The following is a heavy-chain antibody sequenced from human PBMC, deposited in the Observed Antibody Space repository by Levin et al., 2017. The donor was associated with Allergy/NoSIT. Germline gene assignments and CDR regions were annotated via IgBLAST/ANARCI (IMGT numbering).Heavy chain of an antibody. CDR2: IYYSGST. V-gene: IGHV4-39*01. CDR1: GGSISSSSYY. J-gene: IGHJ5*02. D-gene: IGHD6-19*01. CDR3: ARHSPELQWLDFFDP. Sequence: NASETLSLTCTVSGGSISSSSYYWGWIRQPPGKGLEWIGSIYYSGSTYYNPSLKSRVTISVDTSKNQFSLKLSSVTAADTAVYYCARHSPELQWLDFFDPWGQGTLVTVSS.